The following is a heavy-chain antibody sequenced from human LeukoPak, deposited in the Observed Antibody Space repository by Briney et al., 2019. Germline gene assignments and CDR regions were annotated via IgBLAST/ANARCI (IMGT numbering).Heavy chain of an antibody. J-gene: IGHJ3*02. CDR3: ARDPGIAASDDAFDI. CDR2: IYYSGST. CDR1: GGSISSGSYY. D-gene: IGHD6-13*01. Sequence: PSQTLSLTCTVSGGSISSGSYYWSWIRQPAGKGLEWIGYIYYSGSTNYNPSLKSRVTISVDTSKNQFSLKLSSVTAADTAVYYCARDPGIAASDDAFDIWGQGTMVTVSS. V-gene: IGHV4-61*10.